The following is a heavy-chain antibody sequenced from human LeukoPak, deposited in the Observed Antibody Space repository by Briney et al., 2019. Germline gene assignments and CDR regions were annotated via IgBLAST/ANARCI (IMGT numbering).Heavy chain of an antibody. CDR1: GFTFTTYW. CDR3: AKVAKYYYGSETYYFFEQ. CDR2: IKQDGTEK. Sequence: QSGGSLRLSCAASGFTFTTYWMSWVRQAPGKGLEGVANIKQDGTEKYYVDSVKGRFTISRDNARNSLELQMNSLRVEDTAVYYCAKVAKYYYGSETYYFFEQWGQGTPVTASS. D-gene: IGHD3-10*01. V-gene: IGHV3-7*01. J-gene: IGHJ4*02.